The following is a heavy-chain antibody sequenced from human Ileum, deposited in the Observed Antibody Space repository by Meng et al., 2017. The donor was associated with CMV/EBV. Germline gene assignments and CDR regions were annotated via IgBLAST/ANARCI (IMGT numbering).Heavy chain of an antibody. V-gene: IGHV3-30*03. D-gene: IGHD3-9*01. CDR2: ISYDGSKK. J-gene: IGHJ4*02. CDR1: GLLLSGNA. CDR3: ARDLAGDILTGYYIDY. Sequence: GLLLSGNAMHWVRQAAGKGLGWVAVISYDGSKKYYADSVKGRFTISRDNSRNTVYLLVNSLRTEDTAVYYCARDLAGDILTGYYIDYWGQGTLVTVSS.